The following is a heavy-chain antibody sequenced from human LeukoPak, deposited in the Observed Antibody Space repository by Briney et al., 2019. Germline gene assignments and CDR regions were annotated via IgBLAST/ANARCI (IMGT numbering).Heavy chain of an antibody. D-gene: IGHD4-17*01. CDR3: TTAARWEWTTIDY. V-gene: IGHV3-15*01. J-gene: IGHJ4*02. Sequence: GGSLRLSCAASXLXXSNAWMSWVRQXXXXXXEWIGRXXSQTDGGATDYAAPVKGRFTISRDDSRNTVYMQMNSLKIEDTGVYYCTTAARWEWTTIDYWGQGTLVTVSS. CDR1: XLXXSNAW. CDR2: XXSQTDGGAT.